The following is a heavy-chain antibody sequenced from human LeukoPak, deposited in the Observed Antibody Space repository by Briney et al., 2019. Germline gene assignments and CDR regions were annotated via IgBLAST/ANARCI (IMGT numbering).Heavy chain of an antibody. CDR2: IYYSGST. J-gene: IGHJ1*01. Sequence: PSETLSLTCTVSGGSISSGGYSWSWIRQHPGKGLEWIGYIYYSGSTYYNPSLKSRVTISVDTSKNQFSLKLSSVTAADTAVYYCARVPGFYCSGGSCYTYFQHWGQGTLVTVSS. D-gene: IGHD2-15*01. CDR3: ARVPGFYCSGGSCYTYFQH. V-gene: IGHV4-31*03. CDR1: GGSISSGGYS.